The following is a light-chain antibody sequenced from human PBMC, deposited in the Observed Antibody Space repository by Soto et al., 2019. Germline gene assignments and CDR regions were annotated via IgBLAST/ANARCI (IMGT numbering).Light chain of an antibody. Sequence: EVVMRQSPATLSFSPGEGATLSCRASQGIGDTLAWYQHKPGQTPRLLIYDTSTRATGVPTRFSGSRSGAEFTLTIISLQSEDFAVYYCQPYNNLPLTFGGGTKVDNK. CDR2: DTS. V-gene: IGKV3-15*01. J-gene: IGKJ4*01. CDR1: QGIGDT. CDR3: QPYNNLPLT.